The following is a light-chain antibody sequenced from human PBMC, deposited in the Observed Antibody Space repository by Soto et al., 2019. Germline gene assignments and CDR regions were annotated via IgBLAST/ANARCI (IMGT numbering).Light chain of an antibody. Sequence: EIVMTQSPATLSVSPGERVTLSFRASQSVRNNLAWYQQKPGQAPRLLILGASTRATGIPARFSGSGSGTEFTLTISSLQSEDFAVYYCQQYSIWRTFGQGTKVDIK. CDR2: GAS. V-gene: IGKV3D-15*01. CDR3: QQYSIWRT. J-gene: IGKJ1*01. CDR1: QSVRNN.